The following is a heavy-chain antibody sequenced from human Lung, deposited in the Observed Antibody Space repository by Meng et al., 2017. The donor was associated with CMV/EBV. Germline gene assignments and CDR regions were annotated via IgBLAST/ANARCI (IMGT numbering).Heavy chain of an antibody. CDR1: GITFGSSW. J-gene: IGHJ5*02. CDR3: TKDVAYNRFDP. CDR2: INPEGSTK. Sequence: SCVAAGITFGSSWMTWVRQSPGKGLEWMANINPEGSTKNYVDSVKGRFTISRDNARSSLYLQMNSLRVEDTAIYYCTKDVAYNRFDPWGQGTLVTVSS. V-gene: IGHV3-7*01. D-gene: IGHD2-21*01.